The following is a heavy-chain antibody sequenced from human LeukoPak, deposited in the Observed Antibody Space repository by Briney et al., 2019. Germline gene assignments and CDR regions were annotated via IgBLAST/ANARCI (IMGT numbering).Heavy chain of an antibody. V-gene: IGHV3-66*01. J-gene: IGHJ4*02. CDR3: ASFPDY. Sequence: GGFLRLSCTASGFTVSSYYMSWVRQAPGKGLEWVSVIYSGGTTYYADSVKGRFTISRDNSKNTLYLQMKSLRAEDTAVYYCASFPDYWGQGTLVTVSS. CDR2: IYSGGTT. CDR1: GFTVSSYY.